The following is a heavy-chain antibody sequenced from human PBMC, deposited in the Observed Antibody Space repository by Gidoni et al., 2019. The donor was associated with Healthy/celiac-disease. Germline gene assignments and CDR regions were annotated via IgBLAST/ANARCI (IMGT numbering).Heavy chain of an antibody. Sequence: QVQLQESGPGLVKPSETLSLTCTVSGGSISSYYWSWIRQPPGKGLEWIGYIYYSGSTNYNPSLKSRVTISVDTSKNQFSLKLSSVTAADTAVYYCARGTTMTGVFDYWGQGTLVTVSS. J-gene: IGHJ4*02. V-gene: IGHV4-59*01. CDR2: IYYSGST. CDR3: ARGTTMTGVFDY. D-gene: IGHD3-22*01. CDR1: GGSISSYY.